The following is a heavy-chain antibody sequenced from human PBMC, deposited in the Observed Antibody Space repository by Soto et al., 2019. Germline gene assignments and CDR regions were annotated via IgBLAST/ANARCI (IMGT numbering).Heavy chain of an antibody. CDR1: GFRFSVSA. J-gene: IGHJ6*02. CDR2: IRSKANNYAT. V-gene: IGHV3-73*01. CDR3: ILKSHSEPLDV. Sequence: GGSLRLSCAASGFRFSVSAMHWVRQASGKGLEWVGRIRSKANNYATSYAASLKGRFTISRDDSENTAYLQMNSLKSEDTAVYYCILKSHSEPLDVWGQGTTVTVSS.